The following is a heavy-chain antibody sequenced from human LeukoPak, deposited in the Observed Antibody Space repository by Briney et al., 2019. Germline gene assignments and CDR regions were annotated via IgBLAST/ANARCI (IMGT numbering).Heavy chain of an antibody. J-gene: IGHJ3*02. CDR1: GGSFSGYY. CDR2: INHSGST. Sequence: SETLSLTCAVYGGSFSGYYWSWIRQPPGKGLEWIGEINHSGSTNYNPSLKSRVTISVDTSKNQFSLKLSSVTAADTAVYYCAREYRSGWSTGGAFDIWGQGTMVTVSS. V-gene: IGHV4-34*01. D-gene: IGHD6-19*01. CDR3: AREYRSGWSTGGAFDI.